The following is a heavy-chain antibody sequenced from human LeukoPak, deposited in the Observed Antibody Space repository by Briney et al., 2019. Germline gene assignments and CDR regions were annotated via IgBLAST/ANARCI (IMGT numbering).Heavy chain of an antibody. D-gene: IGHD3-22*01. CDR1: GYTFTSYG. V-gene: IGHV1-69*05. Sequence: SVKVSCKASGYTFTSYGISWVRQAPGQGLEWMGGIIPIFGTANYAQKFQGRVTITTDESTSTAYMELSSLRSEDTAVYYCARYYDSSATTLNYFDYWGQGTLVTVSS. CDR2: IIPIFGTA. CDR3: ARYYDSSATTLNYFDY. J-gene: IGHJ4*02.